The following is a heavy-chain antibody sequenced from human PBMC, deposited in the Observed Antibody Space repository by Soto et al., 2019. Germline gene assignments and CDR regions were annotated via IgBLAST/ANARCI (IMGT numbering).Heavy chain of an antibody. V-gene: IGHV4-59*01. Sequence: SETLSLTCTVSGGSISSYYWSWIRQPPGKGLEWIGYIYYSGSTNYNPSLKSRVTISVDTSKNQFSLKLSSVTAADTAVYYCASDLVVGATASYDAFDIWGQGTMVTVSS. CDR2: IYYSGST. CDR3: ASDLVVGATASYDAFDI. CDR1: GGSISSYY. D-gene: IGHD1-26*01. J-gene: IGHJ3*02.